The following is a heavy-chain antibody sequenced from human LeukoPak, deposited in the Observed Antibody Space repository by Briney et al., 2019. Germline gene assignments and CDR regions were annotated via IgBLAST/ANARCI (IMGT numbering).Heavy chain of an antibody. Sequence: ASVKVSCKASGYTFTSYGISWVRQAPGQGLEWMGWISAYNGNTNHAQKLQGRVTMTTDTSTSTAYMELRSLRSDDTAVYYCARDPADDYYDSSGSFDYWGQGTLVTVSS. CDR1: GYTFTSYG. J-gene: IGHJ4*02. D-gene: IGHD3-22*01. V-gene: IGHV1-18*01. CDR3: ARDPADDYYDSSGSFDY. CDR2: ISAYNGNT.